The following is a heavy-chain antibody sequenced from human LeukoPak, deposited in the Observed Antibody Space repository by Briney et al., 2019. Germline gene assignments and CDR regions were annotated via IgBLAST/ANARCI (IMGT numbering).Heavy chain of an antibody. J-gene: IGHJ6*02. CDR1: GYTFTGYY. D-gene: IGHD3-3*01. Sequence: ASVKVSCKASGYTFTGYYTHWVRQAPGQGLEWMGWINPNSGGTNYAQKFQGRVTMTRDTSISTAYMELSRLRSDDTAVYYCARVLSGYDFWSGYSYYYGMDVWGQGTTVTVSS. CDR2: INPNSGGT. V-gene: IGHV1-2*02. CDR3: ARVLSGYDFWSGYSYYYGMDV.